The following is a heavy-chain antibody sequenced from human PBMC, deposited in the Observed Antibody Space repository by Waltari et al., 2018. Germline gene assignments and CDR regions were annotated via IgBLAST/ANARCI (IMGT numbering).Heavy chain of an antibody. J-gene: IGHJ6*02. CDR3: AEAGLYVRDYYYDYSMGV. Sequence: EVQLLESGGGLVQPGGSLRLSCAASGFTFRSYAMSWVRQAPGKGLEWVSRIRGMGAAIYYADSVKGRFTISRDNSKNTLYLQMISLRAEDTAVYYCAEAGLYVRDYYYDYSMGVWGQGTTVTVSS. V-gene: IGHV3-23*01. D-gene: IGHD3-16*01. CDR1: GFTFRSYA. CDR2: IRGMGAAI.